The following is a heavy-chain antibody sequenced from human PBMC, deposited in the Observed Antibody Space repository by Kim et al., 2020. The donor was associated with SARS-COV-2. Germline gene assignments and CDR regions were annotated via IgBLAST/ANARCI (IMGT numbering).Heavy chain of an antibody. D-gene: IGHD2-2*01. V-gene: IGHV4-39*01. CDR1: DGSISSSSYY. CDR3: ARQDIVVVPAAKGGWFDP. Sequence: SETLSLTCTVSDGSISSSSYYWGWIRQPPGKGLEWIGSIYYSGSTYYNPSLKSRVTISVDTSKNQFSLKLSSVTAADTAVYYCARQDIVVVPAAKGGWFDPWGQGTLVTVSS. J-gene: IGHJ5*02. CDR2: IYYSGST.